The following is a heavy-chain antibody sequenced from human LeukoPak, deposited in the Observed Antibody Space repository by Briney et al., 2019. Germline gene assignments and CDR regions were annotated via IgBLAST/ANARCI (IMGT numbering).Heavy chain of an antibody. J-gene: IGHJ6*03. CDR3: AREPHCSGGSCGGYYYYYMDV. CDR1: GYTFTGYY. D-gene: IGHD2-15*01. CDR2: INPNSGGT. V-gene: IGHV1-2*02. Sequence: ASVKVSCKASGYTFTGYYMHWVRQAPGQGLEWMGWINPNSGGTNYAQKFQGRVTMTRDTSISTAYMELSRLRSDDTAVYYCAREPHCSGGSCGGYYYYYMDVWGKGTTVTVSS.